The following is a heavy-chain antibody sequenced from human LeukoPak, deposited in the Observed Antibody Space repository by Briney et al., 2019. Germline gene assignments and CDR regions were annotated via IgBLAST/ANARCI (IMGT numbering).Heavy chain of an antibody. CDR1: GYTFTGYY. V-gene: IGHV1-2*02. J-gene: IGHJ4*02. Sequence: ASVKVSCKASGYTFTGYYMHWVRQAPGQGLEWMGWINPNSGGTNYAQKFQGRVTTTRDTSISTAYMELSRLRSDDTAVYYCARRKQSSGWTFDYWGQGTLVTVSS. CDR3: ARRKQSSGWTFDY. D-gene: IGHD6-19*01. CDR2: INPNSGGT.